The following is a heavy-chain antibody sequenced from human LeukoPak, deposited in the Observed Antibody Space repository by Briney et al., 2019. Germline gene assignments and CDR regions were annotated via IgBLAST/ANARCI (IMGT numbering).Heavy chain of an antibody. CDR1: GYTFTGYY. D-gene: IGHD3-3*01. Sequence: GASVKVSCKASGYTFTGYYMHWVRQAPGQGLEWMGWINPNSGGTNYARKFQGRVTMTRDTSISTAYMELSRLRSDDTAVYYCARGPIDFWSGRGKYYFDYWGQGTLVTVSS. CDR2: INPNSGGT. CDR3: ARGPIDFWSGRGKYYFDY. V-gene: IGHV1-2*02. J-gene: IGHJ4*02.